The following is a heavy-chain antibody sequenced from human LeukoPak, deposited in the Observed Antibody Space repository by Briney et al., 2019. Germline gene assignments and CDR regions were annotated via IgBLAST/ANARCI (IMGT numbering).Heavy chain of an antibody. CDR1: GFTFSSYE. CDR3: ARPNRDDSNGFSDAFDI. CDR2: ISSSGSTI. J-gene: IGHJ3*02. V-gene: IGHV3-48*03. D-gene: IGHD3-22*01. Sequence: PGGSLRLSCAASGFTFSSYEMNWVRQAPGKGLEWVSYISSSGSTIYYADSVKGRFTISRDNAKNSLYLQMSSLRAEDTAVYYCARPNRDDSNGFSDAFDIWGQGTMVTVSS.